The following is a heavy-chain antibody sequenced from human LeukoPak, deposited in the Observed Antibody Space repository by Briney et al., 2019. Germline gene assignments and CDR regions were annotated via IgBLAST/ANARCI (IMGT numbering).Heavy chain of an antibody. CDR1: GGSISSYY. J-gene: IGHJ6*02. CDR3: ARDNWNYGFSMDV. Sequence: SETLSLTCTVSGGSISSYYWSWIRQPPGKGLEWIGYIYYSGSTNYNPSLKSRVTISVDTSKNQFSLKLSSVTAADTAVYYCARDNWNYGFSMDVWGQGTTVTVSS. CDR2: IYYSGST. D-gene: IGHD1-7*01. V-gene: IGHV4-59*01.